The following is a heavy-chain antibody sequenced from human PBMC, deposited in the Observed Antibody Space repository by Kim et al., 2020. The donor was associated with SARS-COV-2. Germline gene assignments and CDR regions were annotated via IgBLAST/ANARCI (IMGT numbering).Heavy chain of an antibody. J-gene: IGHJ4*02. CDR2: ISSSSSTI. CDR1: GFTFSSYS. CDR3: ARDTRYYYDSSEDY. V-gene: IGHV3-48*02. D-gene: IGHD3-22*01. Sequence: GGSLRLSCAASGFTFSSYSMNWVRQAPGKGLEWVSYISSSSSTIYYADSVKGRFTISRDNAKNSLYLQMNSLRDEDTAVYYCARDTRYYYDSSEDYWGQGTLVTVSS.